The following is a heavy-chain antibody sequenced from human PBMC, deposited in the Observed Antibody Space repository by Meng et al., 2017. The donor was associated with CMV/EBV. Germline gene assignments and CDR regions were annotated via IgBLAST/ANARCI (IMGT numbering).Heavy chain of an antibody. J-gene: IGHJ5*01. CDR1: GYTFTSYG. D-gene: IGHD1-26*01. CDR2: ISAYNGNT. CDR3: ARDDLKYSGSYSTDS. Sequence: ASVKVSCKASGYTFTSYGISWVRQAPGQGLEWMGWISAYNGNTNYAQKLQGRVTMTTDTSTSTAYMELRSLRSDDTAVYYCARDDLKYSGSYSTDSWGQGTLVTVSS. V-gene: IGHV1-18*01.